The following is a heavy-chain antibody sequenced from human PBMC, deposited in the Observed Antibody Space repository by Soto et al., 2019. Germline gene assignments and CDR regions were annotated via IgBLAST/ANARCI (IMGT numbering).Heavy chain of an antibody. D-gene: IGHD3-22*01. J-gene: IGHJ4*02. CDR3: ARDGSLGDSSGYYYGMAY. Sequence: QVHLVQSGVEVRRPGASVKVSCKASGYTFNNYGFNWLRQAPGQGLEWMAWINAYNGDTNYAQNLQGRLTVTTDRSTSTAYMELRSLRSDDTAVYFCARDGSLGDSSGYYYGMAYWGQGTLVTVSS. V-gene: IGHV1-18*01. CDR2: INAYNGDT. CDR1: GYTFNNYG.